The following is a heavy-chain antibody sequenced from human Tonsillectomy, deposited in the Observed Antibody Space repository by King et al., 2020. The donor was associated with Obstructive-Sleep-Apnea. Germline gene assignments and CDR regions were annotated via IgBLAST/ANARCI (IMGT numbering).Heavy chain of an antibody. CDR2: MNPNSGST. Sequence: VQLVQSGAEVKKPGASVKVSCKASGYTFTSYDINWVRQATGRGLEWMAWMNPNSGSTAHDQKFQGRVTLTRSASSSTAYMDLSSLQSEDTAVYYCARSKGPGAFDIWGQGTMVIVSS. V-gene: IGHV1-8*01. CDR3: ARSKGPGAFDI. CDR1: GYTFTSYD. J-gene: IGHJ3*02.